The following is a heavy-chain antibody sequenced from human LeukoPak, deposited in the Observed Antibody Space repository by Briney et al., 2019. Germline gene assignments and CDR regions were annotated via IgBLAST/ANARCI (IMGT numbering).Heavy chain of an antibody. CDR3: AKAASNFYYYMDV. D-gene: IGHD2-8*01. V-gene: IGHV3-23*01. J-gene: IGHJ6*03. CDR2: ISGRGGST. CDR1: GFTFSNYG. Sequence: PGGSLRLSCAASGFTFSNYGMSWVRQAPGKGLEWVSGISGRGGSTEDADSVKGRFTISRDNSKNTLFLQMDSPRAEDTAVYYCAKAASNFYYYMDVWGKGTTVTVSS.